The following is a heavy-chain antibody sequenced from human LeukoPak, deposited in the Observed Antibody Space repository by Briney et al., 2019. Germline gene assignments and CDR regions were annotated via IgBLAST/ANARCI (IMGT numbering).Heavy chain of an antibody. CDR3: ARVSSRSSFHFDY. D-gene: IGHD6-13*01. CDR1: GGSFSSYY. V-gene: IGHV4-38-2*02. J-gene: IGHJ4*02. CDR2: IYHSGST. Sequence: SETLSLTCTVSGGSFSSYYWSWIRQPPGKGLEWIGSIYHSGSTYYNPSLKSRVTISVDTSKNQFSLKLSSVTAADTAVYYCARVSSRSSFHFDYWGRGTLVTVSS.